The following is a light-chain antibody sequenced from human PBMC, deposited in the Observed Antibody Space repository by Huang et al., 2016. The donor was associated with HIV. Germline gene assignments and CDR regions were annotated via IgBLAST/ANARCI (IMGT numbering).Light chain of an antibody. Sequence: EIVLTQSPVTLSLSPGQRATLSCRASQSVSSSLAWYQQSPGRAPRLRIYDASNRATGIPARFSGSGSGTDFTLTISSLEPEDFAVYYCQQRSNWPPFTFGPGTKVDIK. CDR1: QSVSSS. J-gene: IGKJ3*01. CDR3: QQRSNWPPFT. CDR2: DAS. V-gene: IGKV3-11*01.